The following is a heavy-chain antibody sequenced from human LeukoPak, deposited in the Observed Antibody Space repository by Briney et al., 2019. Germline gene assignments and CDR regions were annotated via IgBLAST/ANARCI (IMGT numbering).Heavy chain of an antibody. CDR2: IWYDGSNK. J-gene: IGHJ4*02. Sequence: GRSLRLSCAASGFTFSSYGTHWVRQAPGKGLEWVAVIWYDGSNKYYADSVKGRFTISRDNSKNTLYLQVNSLRAEDTAVYYCAKDLSSSWYGSYDYWGQGTLVTVSS. CDR1: GFTFSSYG. V-gene: IGHV3-33*06. CDR3: AKDLSSSWYGSYDY. D-gene: IGHD6-13*01.